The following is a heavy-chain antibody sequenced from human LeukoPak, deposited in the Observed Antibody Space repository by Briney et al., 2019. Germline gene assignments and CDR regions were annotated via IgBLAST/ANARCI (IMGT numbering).Heavy chain of an antibody. V-gene: IGHV4-39*01. J-gene: IGHJ5*01. CDR1: GGSITAGNHH. CDR2: VYYSGSI. CDR3: ARLNPGYVTAPHDS. D-gene: IGHD3-16*01. Sequence: TSETLSLTCTVSGGSITAGNHHWGWIRQPPGKGLEWIGSVYYSGSIFSDTSHKSRVTISGDTSKNQFSLSLSSVTAADTAVYYCARLNPGYVTAPHDSWGQGMLVTVSS.